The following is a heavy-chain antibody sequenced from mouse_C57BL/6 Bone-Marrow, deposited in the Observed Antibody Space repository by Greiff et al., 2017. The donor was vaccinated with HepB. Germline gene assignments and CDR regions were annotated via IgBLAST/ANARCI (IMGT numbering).Heavy chain of an antibody. D-gene: IGHD1-1*01. CDR2: IRNKANGYTT. CDR1: GFTFTDYY. Sequence: EVKLMESGGGLVQPGGSLSLSCAASGFTFTDYYMSWVRQPPGKALEWLGFIRNKANGYTTEYSASVKGRFTISRDNSQSILYLQMNALRAEDSATYYCASSYYYGSSHYYAMDYWGQGTSVTVSS. J-gene: IGHJ4*01. CDR3: ASSYYYGSSHYYAMDY. V-gene: IGHV7-3*01.